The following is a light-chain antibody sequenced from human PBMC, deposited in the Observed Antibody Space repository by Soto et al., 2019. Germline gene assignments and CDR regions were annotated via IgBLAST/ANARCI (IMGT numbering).Light chain of an antibody. CDR2: DAS. V-gene: IGKV3-11*01. J-gene: IGKJ5*01. CDR1: QSVSSY. Sequence: EIVLTQSPGTLSLSPGERATLSCRASQSVSSYLAWYQQKPGQAPRLLIYDASNRATGIPARFSGSGSGTDFTLTISSLEPEDFAVYYCQQRSNWLPITFGQGTRLEN. CDR3: QQRSNWLPIT.